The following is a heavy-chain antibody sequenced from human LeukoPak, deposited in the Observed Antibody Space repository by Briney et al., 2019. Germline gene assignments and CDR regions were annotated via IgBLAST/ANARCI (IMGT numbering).Heavy chain of an antibody. J-gene: IGHJ5*02. V-gene: IGHV3-21*01. D-gene: IGHD3-3*01. CDR1: GFTFSSYS. CDR3: ARDQARGNFWSGYYPNWFDP. Sequence: GGSLRLSCAASGFTFSSYSMGWVRQAPVKGLEWVSSISSSSSYIYYADSVKGRFTISRDNAKNSLYLQMNSLRAEDTAVYYCARDQARGNFWSGYYPNWFDPWGQGTLVTVSS. CDR2: ISSSSSYI.